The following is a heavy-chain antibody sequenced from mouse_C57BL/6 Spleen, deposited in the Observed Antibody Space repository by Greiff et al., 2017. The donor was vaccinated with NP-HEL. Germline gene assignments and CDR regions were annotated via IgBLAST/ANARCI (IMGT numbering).Heavy chain of an antibody. CDR1: GYTFTSYT. J-gene: IGHJ2*01. Sequence: QVQLQQSGAELARPGASVKMSCKASGYTFTSYTMHWVKQRPGQGLEWIGYINPSSGYTKYNQKFKDKATLTADKSSSAAYMQLSSLTSEDSAVYYCARGDYYGSRNGGDYFDYWGKGTTLTVSS. V-gene: IGHV1-4*01. D-gene: IGHD1-1*01. CDR2: INPSSGYT. CDR3: ARGDYYGSRNGGDYFDY.